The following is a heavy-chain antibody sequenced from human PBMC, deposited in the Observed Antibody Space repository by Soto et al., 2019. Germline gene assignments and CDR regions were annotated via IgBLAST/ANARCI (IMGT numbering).Heavy chain of an antibody. V-gene: IGHV4-59*08. CDR2: IYYSGST. CDR1: GGSISGHY. CDR3: ARGPYYDLIWNYYYMDV. Sequence: QVQLLESGPGLVKPSETLSLTCNVSGGSISGHYWSWVRQTPGKGLEWIGYIYYSGSTNYSPSPKSRVTISVDTSKNQFSPRLTSVTAADTAVYYCARGPYYDLIWNYYYMDVWGKGTTVTVSS. J-gene: IGHJ6*03. D-gene: IGHD3-16*01.